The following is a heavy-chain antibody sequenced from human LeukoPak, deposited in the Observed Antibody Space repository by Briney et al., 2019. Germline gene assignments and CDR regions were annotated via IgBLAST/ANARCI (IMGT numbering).Heavy chain of an antibody. CDR1: GGSISSYY. CDR3: ARDSMVRGVRPNYYYYMDV. Sequence: NPSETLSLTCTVSGGSISSYYWSWIRQPPGKGLEWIGYIYYSGSTNNNPSLKSRVTISVDTSKNQFSLKLSSVTAADTAVYYCARDSMVRGVRPNYYYYMDVWGKGTTVTVSS. V-gene: IGHV4-59*01. CDR2: IYYSGST. J-gene: IGHJ6*03. D-gene: IGHD3-10*01.